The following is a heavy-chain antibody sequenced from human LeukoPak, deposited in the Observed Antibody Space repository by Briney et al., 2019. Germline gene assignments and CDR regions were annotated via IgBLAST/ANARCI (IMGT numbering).Heavy chain of an antibody. J-gene: IGHJ4*02. CDR3: AKALTQWLDY. Sequence: PGGSLRLSCAASGFVFSSYGMHWVRQAPGKGLEWVAFIRFDGINKYYADSVKGRFTISRDNSKNTVYLQMNSLRTEDTAVYYCAKALTQWLDYWGQGTLVTVSS. D-gene: IGHD6-19*01. CDR2: IRFDGINK. V-gene: IGHV3-30*02. CDR1: GFVFSSYG.